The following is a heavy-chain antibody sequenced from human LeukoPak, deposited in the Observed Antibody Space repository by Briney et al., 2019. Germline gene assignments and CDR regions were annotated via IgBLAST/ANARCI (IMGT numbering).Heavy chain of an antibody. CDR2: IPYSGST. J-gene: IGHJ6*02. CDR3: AREYAYGSGSYGMDV. CDR1: GGSISSYY. V-gene: IGHV4-59*01. D-gene: IGHD3-10*01. Sequence: PSETLSLTCTVSGGSISSYYWSWIRQPPGKGLEWVGNIPYSGSTNYNPSLKSRVTISVDTSKNQFSLKLSSVTAADTAVYYCAREYAYGSGSYGMDVWGQGTTVTVSS.